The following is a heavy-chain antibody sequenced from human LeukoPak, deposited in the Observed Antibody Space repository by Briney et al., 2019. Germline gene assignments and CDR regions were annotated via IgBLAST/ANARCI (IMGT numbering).Heavy chain of an antibody. V-gene: IGHV3-23*01. CDR2: ISGSGGST. CDR1: GFTFDDYT. D-gene: IGHD2-15*01. CDR3: ASLGGIVVRDY. J-gene: IGHJ4*02. Sequence: GGSLRLSCAASGFTFDDYTMHWVRQAPGKGLEWVSAISGSGGSTYYADSVKGRFTISRDNSKNTLYLQMNSLRAEDTAVYYCASLGGIVVRDYWGQGTLVTVSS.